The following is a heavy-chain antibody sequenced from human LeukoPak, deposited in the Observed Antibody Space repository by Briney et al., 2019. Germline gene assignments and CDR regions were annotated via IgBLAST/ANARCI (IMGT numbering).Heavy chain of an antibody. V-gene: IGHV3-23*01. CDR3: AKEAITYYYDSSGLY. CDR1: GFTFSNYV. CDR2: IGGSGGST. J-gene: IGHJ4*02. D-gene: IGHD3-22*01. Sequence: GGSLRLSCAASGFTFSNYVMSWVRQAPGKGLEWVSAIGGSGGSTYYADSVKGRFTISRDNSKNMLYLQMNSLRAEDTAVYYCAKEAITYYYDSSGLYWGQGTLVTVSS.